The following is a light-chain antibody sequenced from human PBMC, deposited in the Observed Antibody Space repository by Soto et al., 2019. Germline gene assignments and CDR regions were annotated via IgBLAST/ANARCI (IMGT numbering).Light chain of an antibody. J-gene: IGKJ1*01. CDR2: GAS. V-gene: IGKV1-NL1*01. CDR1: QSISKS. CDR3: QQYGSSSWT. Sequence: DVQMTQAPSSLSASVGDIVTITCRASQSISKSLNWYQQRPGKAPKLLIYGASSRATGIPDRFSGSGSGTEFTLTISRLEPEDFAVYYCQQYGSSSWTFGQGTKVDI.